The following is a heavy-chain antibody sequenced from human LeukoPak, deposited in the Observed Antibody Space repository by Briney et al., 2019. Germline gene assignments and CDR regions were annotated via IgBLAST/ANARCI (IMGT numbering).Heavy chain of an antibody. J-gene: IGHJ5*02. D-gene: IGHD5-24*01. CDR1: GGSISSSSYY. CDR2: IYYSGST. V-gene: IGHV4-39*01. Sequence: SETLCLTCTVSGGSISSSSYYWGWIRQPPGKGLEWIGSIYYSGSTYYNPSLKSRVTISVDTSKNQFSLKLSSVTAADMAVYYCARHGAEVHSKETISWFDPWGQGTLVTVSS. CDR3: ARHGAEVHSKETISWFDP.